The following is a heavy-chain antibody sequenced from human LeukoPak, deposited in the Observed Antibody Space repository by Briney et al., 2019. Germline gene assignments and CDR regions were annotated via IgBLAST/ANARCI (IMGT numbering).Heavy chain of an antibody. V-gene: IGHV4-34*01. CDR3: ARDGYGYSPFDY. Sequence: PSETLSLTCAVYGGSFSGYYWSWIRQPPGKGLEWIGEINHSGSTNYNPSLKSRVTISVDTSKNQFSLKLSSVTAADTAVNYCARDGYGYSPFDYWGQGTLVTVSS. CDR2: INHSGST. J-gene: IGHJ4*02. CDR1: GGSFSGYY. D-gene: IGHD5-18*01.